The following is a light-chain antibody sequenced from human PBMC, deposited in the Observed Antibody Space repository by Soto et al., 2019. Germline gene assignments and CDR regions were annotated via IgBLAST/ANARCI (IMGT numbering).Light chain of an antibody. CDR3: ATWDSRLRALL. V-gene: IGLV3-1*01. J-gene: IGLJ2*01. CDR2: QDS. CDR1: KLGDKY. Sequence: SYELTQPPSVSVSPGQTASITCSGDKLGDKYACWYQQKPGQSPVLVIYQDSKRPSGIPDRFSGSKSGTSATLGITGLQAGDEGDYYCATWDSRLRALLFGGGTKLTVL.